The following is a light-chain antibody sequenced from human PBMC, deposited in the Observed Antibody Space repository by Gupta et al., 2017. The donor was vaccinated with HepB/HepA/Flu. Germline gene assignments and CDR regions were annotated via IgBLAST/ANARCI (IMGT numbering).Light chain of an antibody. CDR1: EDISKS. CDR2: DAS. J-gene: IGKJ4*01. CDR3: HQYDKVPLT. Sequence: DIQVTQSPSSLSASVGDRVTITCQASEDISKSVNWYQQKPGKAPQLVIYDASTLETGVSSRFSGGGSGTDFTFTIKSLQPEDIGTYYCHQYDKVPLTFGGGTKVEIK. V-gene: IGKV1-33*01.